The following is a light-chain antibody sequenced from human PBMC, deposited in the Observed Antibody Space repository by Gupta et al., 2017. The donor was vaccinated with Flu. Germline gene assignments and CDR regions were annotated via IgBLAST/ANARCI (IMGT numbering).Light chain of an antibody. J-gene: IGLJ3*02. Sequence: QTVVTQEPSFSLSPGGTVTLTCGLRSGSVSTSNYPSWYQQTPGQAPRTLIYSKNSRSSGVPDRFSGSIIGNKAALTITGAQAEDESDFYCLLEMGSAGNWVFGGGTKLTVL. CDR1: SGSVSTSNY. CDR2: SKN. V-gene: IGLV8-61*01. CDR3: LLEMGSAGNWV.